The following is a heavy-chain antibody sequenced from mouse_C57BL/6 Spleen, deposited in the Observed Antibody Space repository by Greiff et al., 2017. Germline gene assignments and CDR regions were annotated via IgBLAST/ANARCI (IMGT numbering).Heavy chain of an antibody. D-gene: IGHD1-1*01. J-gene: IGHJ2*01. CDR2: IDPEDGET. CDR3: ARWDYGSSYDDC. Sequence: VQLQQSGPELVTPGASVTLSCTASGFTINDYYMHWVKQRTEQGLEWLGRIDPEDGETKYAPEFQGKATITADTSSNTAYLQLSSLTSEDTAVYYCARWDYGSSYDDCWGQGATLTVAT. V-gene: IGHV14-2*01. CDR1: GFTINDYY.